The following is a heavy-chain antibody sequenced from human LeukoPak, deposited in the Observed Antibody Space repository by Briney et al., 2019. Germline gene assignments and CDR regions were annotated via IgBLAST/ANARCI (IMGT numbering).Heavy chain of an antibody. Sequence: PGGSLRLSCAASGFTFSSYGMRWVRQAPGKGLEWVAVISYDGSNKYYADSVKGRFTISRDNSKNTLYLQMNSLRAEDTAVYYCAKEIGQWLVRYFDYWGQGTLVTVSS. CDR3: AKEIGQWLVRYFDY. CDR2: ISYDGSNK. D-gene: IGHD6-19*01. V-gene: IGHV3-30*18. J-gene: IGHJ4*02. CDR1: GFTFSSYG.